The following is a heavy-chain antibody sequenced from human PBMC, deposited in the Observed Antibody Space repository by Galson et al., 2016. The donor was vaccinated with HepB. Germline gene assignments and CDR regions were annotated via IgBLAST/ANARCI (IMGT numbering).Heavy chain of an antibody. V-gene: IGHV4-34*01. Sequence: ATLSLTCAVYGGSFSGYHWSWIRQTPGKGLEWIGEINHSGSSNYNPSLKSRVTISVDTTKSQFSLKLSSVTAADTGVYYCARGRRGYCGVDCYSIGFSYYSGMDVWGQGTPVTVS. CDR2: INHSGSS. J-gene: IGHJ6*02. CDR1: GGSFSGYH. D-gene: IGHD2-21*02. CDR3: ARGRRGYCGVDCYSIGFSYYSGMDV.